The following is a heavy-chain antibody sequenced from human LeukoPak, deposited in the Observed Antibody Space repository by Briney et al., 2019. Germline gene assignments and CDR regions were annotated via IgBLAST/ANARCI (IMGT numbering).Heavy chain of an antibody. J-gene: IGHJ4*02. CDR2: LRSKAYGGTA. CDR1: GFTFCYYA. V-gene: IGHV3-49*04. Sequence: GGSLRLSCTASGFTFCYYAMSWVRQAPGKGLEWGGFLRSKAYGGTADYAASLKGRFTISRDDSKNIAYLHLFSLKTEDTAVYYCTTYHYDTSGYYYVTYWGQGTLVTVSS. D-gene: IGHD3-22*01. CDR3: TTYHYDTSGYYYVTY.